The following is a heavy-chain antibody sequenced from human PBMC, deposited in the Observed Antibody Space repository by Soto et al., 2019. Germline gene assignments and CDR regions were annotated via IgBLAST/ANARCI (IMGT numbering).Heavy chain of an antibody. V-gene: IGHV3-74*01. D-gene: IGHD3-10*01. Sequence: EVQLVESGGGTVQPGGSLRLSCAASGYTFSTYWMHWVRQAPGKGLVWVSRINQEWTTINYADSVRGRITISRDNTKNTLSLKMNSLGDEDTAVYYSTRETYGPYDHWGQGTLVTVSP. CDR1: GYTFSTYW. CDR2: INQEWTTI. J-gene: IGHJ4*02. CDR3: TRETYGPYDH.